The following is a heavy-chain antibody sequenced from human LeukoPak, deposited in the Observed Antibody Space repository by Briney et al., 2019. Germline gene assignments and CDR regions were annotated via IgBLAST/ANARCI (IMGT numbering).Heavy chain of an antibody. CDR3: ASTTTVTTGEFDY. J-gene: IGHJ4*02. CDR1: GGSISSSSYY. Sequence: SETLSLTCTVSGGSISSSSYYWGWIRQPPGKGLEWIGSIYYSGSTYYNPSLKSRVTISVDTSKNQFSLELSSVTAADTAVYYCASTTTVTTGEFDYWGQGTLVTVSS. V-gene: IGHV4-39*01. CDR2: IYYSGST. D-gene: IGHD4-17*01.